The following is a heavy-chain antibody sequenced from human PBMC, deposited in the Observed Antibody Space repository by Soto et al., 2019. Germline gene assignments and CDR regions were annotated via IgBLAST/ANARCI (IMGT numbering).Heavy chain of an antibody. D-gene: IGHD6-19*01. CDR3: AKDVKSRSSGPN. J-gene: IGHJ4*02. CDR1: GCTFISEG. V-gene: IGHV3-30*18. Sequence: GRALRLTGSASGCTFISEGTHWVRQAPGKGLEWVAVISYDGSNKYYADSVKGRFTISRDNSKNTLYLQMNSLRAEDTAVYYCAKDVKSRSSGPNWGQGTLVTVSS. CDR2: ISYDGSNK.